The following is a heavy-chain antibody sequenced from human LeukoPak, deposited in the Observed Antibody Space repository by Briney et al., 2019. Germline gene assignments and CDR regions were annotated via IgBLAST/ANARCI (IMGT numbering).Heavy chain of an antibody. V-gene: IGHV4-30-2*01. D-gene: IGHD6-6*01. CDR1: GGSISSGGYS. CDR2: INHSGST. Sequence: PSQTLSLTCAVSGGSISSGGYSWSWIRQPPGKGLEWIGEINHSGSTNYNPSLKSRVTISVDTSKNQFSLKLSSVTAADTAVYYCARGLIAARPHRGLAFFDYWGQGTLVTVSS. CDR3: ARGLIAARPHRGLAFFDY. J-gene: IGHJ4*02.